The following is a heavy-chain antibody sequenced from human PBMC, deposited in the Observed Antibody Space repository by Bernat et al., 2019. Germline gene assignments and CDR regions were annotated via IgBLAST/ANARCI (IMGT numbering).Heavy chain of an antibody. CDR1: GFTFSSYG. V-gene: IGHV3-30*18. CDR2: ISYDGSNK. Sequence: QVQLVESGGGVVQPGRSLRLSCAASGFTFSSYGMHWVRQAPGKGLEWVAVISYDGSNKYYADAVKGRFTISRDNSKNTLYLQMNSLRAEDTAVYYCANERLLQLYYFDYWGQGTLVTVSS. J-gene: IGHJ4*02. D-gene: IGHD5-24*01. CDR3: ANERLLQLYYFDY.